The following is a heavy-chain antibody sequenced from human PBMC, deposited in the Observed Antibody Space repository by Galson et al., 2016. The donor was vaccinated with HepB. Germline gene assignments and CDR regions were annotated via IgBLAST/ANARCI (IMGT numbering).Heavy chain of an antibody. D-gene: IGHD2-8*01. CDR3: VKWERMVYDVDYGDWFDP. CDR1: GFTFSDYP. V-gene: IGHV3-23*01. J-gene: IGHJ5*02. CDR2: ISASGLKT. Sequence: SLRLSCAASGFTFSDYPMSWVRQAPGRGPEWVSGISASGLKTYYADFAKGRFTLSRDNDRNTLDLEMNGLSAEDTAMYYCVKWERMVYDVDYGDWFDPWGQGTPVTISS.